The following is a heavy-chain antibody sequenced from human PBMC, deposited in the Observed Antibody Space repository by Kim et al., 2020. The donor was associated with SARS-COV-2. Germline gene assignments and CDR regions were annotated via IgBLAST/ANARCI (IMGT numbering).Heavy chain of an antibody. CDR2: ISYAGRNK. CDR1: GLSFDSDD. D-gene: IGHD3-10*01. V-gene: IGHV3-30-3*01. Sequence: GGSLRLSCAASGLSFDSDDMNWVRQAPGKGLEWVAVISYAGRNKEYEDSVNGRFTISRDNPKSTLYLQMHSPRAEDTAVYYCARGNYYESVSLSNYYNGMDVWGQGTTVTVSS. J-gene: IGHJ6*02. CDR3: ARGNYYESVSLSNYYNGMDV.